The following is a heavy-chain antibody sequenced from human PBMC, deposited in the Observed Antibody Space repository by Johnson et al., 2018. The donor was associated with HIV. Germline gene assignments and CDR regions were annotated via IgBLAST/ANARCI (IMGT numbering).Heavy chain of an antibody. D-gene: IGHD2-21*02. Sequence: MQLVESGGGLVQPGGSLRLSCVASGITVSSSYMSWVRQAPGKGLEWVSVIHSDDSTYYADSVKGRLTISRDNSKNTVYLQMNSLRAEDTAVYYCARGGGAYCGGDCLRTFDIWGQGTMVTASS. CDR3: ARGGGAYCGGDCLRTFDI. CDR1: GITVSSSY. CDR2: IHSDDST. J-gene: IGHJ3*02. V-gene: IGHV3-66*01.